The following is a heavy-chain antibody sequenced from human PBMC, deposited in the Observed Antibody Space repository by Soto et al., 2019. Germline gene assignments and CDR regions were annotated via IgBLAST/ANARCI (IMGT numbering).Heavy chain of an antibody. CDR3: VRGGGGGLFDP. Sequence: GGSLRLSCAASGFTFSTYVMAWVRQAPGKGLEWVSMISDSGNNYYADSVKGRFTISRDNAKRSLYLQMMSLTAEDTAIYYCVRGGGGGLFDPWGQGTMVTVSS. CDR1: GFTFSTYV. D-gene: IGHD2-15*01. V-gene: IGHV3-21*01. J-gene: IGHJ5*02. CDR2: ISDSGNN.